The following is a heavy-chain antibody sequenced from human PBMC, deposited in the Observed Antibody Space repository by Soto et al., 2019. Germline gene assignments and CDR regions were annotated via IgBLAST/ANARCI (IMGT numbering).Heavy chain of an antibody. D-gene: IGHD3-3*01. CDR3: DCRRTVFGECQYYYYYGMDV. CDR2: IYPGDSDT. CDR1: GYSFTSYW. J-gene: IGHJ6*02. V-gene: IGHV5-51*01. Sequence: PGESLKISCKGSGYSFTSYWIGWVRQMPGKGLEWMGIIYPGDSDTRYSPSFQGQVTISADKSISTAYLQWSSLKASDTAMYYCDCRRTVFGECQYYYYYGMDVWGQGTTVTVSS.